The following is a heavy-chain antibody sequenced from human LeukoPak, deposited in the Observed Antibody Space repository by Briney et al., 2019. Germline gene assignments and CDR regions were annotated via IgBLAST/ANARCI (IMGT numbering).Heavy chain of an antibody. CDR3: ARDANRNSHFDY. CDR2: ISGSGGST. Sequence: GGSLRLSCAASGFTFSSYAMSWVRQAPGKGLEWVSAISGSGGSTYYADSVKGRFTISRDNAKNSLYLQMNSLRAEDTAVYYCARDANRNSHFDYWGQGTLVTVSS. J-gene: IGHJ4*02. CDR1: GFTFSSYA. V-gene: IGHV3-23*01. D-gene: IGHD4-23*01.